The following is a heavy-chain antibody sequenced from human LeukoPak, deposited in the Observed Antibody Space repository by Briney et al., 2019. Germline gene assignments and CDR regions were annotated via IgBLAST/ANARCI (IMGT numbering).Heavy chain of an antibody. V-gene: IGHV4-4*07. CDR1: GGSISSYY. Sequence: SETLSLTCTVSGGSISSYYWSWIRQPAGKGLEWIGRIYTSGSTLYNPPLKSRISMSVDTSKNQFSLRLSSVTAADTALYYCARHGRAAAGSYSYYYMEVWGKGTTVTVSS. D-gene: IGHD6-13*01. CDR2: IYTSGST. CDR3: ARHGRAAAGSYSYYYMEV. J-gene: IGHJ6*03.